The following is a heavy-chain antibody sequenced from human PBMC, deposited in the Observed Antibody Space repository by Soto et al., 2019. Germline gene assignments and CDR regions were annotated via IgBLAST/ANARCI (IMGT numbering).Heavy chain of an antibody. J-gene: IGHJ5*02. CDR1: GGSISSGGYY. V-gene: IGHV4-31*03. CDR3: ARDRRYSYGYGWFDP. CDR2: IYYSGST. D-gene: IGHD5-18*01. Sequence: SETLSLTCTVSGGSISSGGYYWSWIRQHPGKGLEWIGYIYYSGSTYYNPSLKSRVTISVDTSKNQFSLKLSSVTAADTAVYYCARDRRYSYGYGWFDPWGQGTLVTVSS.